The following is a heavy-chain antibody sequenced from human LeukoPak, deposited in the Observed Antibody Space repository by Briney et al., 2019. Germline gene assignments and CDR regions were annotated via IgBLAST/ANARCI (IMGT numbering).Heavy chain of an antibody. CDR2: INPNSGGT. V-gene: IGHV1-2*02. CDR1: GYTFTGYY. CDR3: AKRLSGSGSYSFDY. J-gene: IGHJ4*02. D-gene: IGHD3-10*01. Sequence: GASVKVSCKASGYTFTGYYMHWVRQAPGQGLEWMGWINPNSGGTNYAQKFQGRVTMTRNTSISTAYMELSSLRSEDTAVYYCAKRLSGSGSYSFDYWGQGTLVTVSS.